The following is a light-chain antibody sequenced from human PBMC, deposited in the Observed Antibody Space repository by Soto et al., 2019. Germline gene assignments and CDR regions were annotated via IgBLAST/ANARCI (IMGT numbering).Light chain of an antibody. CDR1: QDIERY. J-gene: IGKJ2*01. CDR2: AAA. Sequence: DIQMTQSPSSLSASIGDTITISCRASQDIERYLNWYQKKEGRAPQLLMFAAANLESGVPSRFRGSGSGTDFTLTISGLQPEDFVTYYCQQTHSTIHSFGQGTKVDIK. CDR3: QQTHSTIHS. V-gene: IGKV1-39*01.